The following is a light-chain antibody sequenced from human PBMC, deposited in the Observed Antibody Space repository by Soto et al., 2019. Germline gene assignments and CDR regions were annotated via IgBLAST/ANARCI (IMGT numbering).Light chain of an antibody. CDR1: SSTVGGFNV. V-gene: IGLV2-23*01. J-gene: IGLJ1*01. CDR3: CSYVGATTYV. Sequence: QSALTQPASVSGSPGQSMTISCTGTSSTVGGFNVVSWYQQHPGKAPKVIIYEGIKRPSGVSNRFSGSNSGSTASLTISGLQAEDEADYYCCSYVGATTYVFGTGTKLTVL. CDR2: EGI.